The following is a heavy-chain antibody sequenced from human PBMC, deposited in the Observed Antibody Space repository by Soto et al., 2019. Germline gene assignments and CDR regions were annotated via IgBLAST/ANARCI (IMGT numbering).Heavy chain of an antibody. D-gene: IGHD2-2*01. Sequence: EVQVLESGGGLVQPGGSLRLSCEGTGFTVSSHAMTWIRQAPGKGPEWVSTVTADGGTYYADSAKGRFAMSRDTSENTRSLQMNSLGAEETPAYYCAPHVSCSSRSFQHDAFAIRGQGTMVYVSS. CDR2: VTADGGT. V-gene: IGHV3-23*01. J-gene: IGHJ3*02. CDR1: GFTVSSHA. CDR3: APHVSCSSRSFQHDAFAI.